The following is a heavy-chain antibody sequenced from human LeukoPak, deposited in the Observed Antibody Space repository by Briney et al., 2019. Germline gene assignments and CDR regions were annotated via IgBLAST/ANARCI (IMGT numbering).Heavy chain of an antibody. CDR3: ARGVSESYYYDSSGYFDY. CDR2: IYYSGST. D-gene: IGHD3-22*01. CDR1: GGSISSYY. V-gene: IGHV4-59*12. J-gene: IGHJ4*02. Sequence: SETLSLTCAVSGGSISSYYWSWLRQPPGKGLEWIGYIYYSGSTNYNPSLKSRVTISVDTSKNQFSLKLSSVTAADTAVYYCARGVSESYYYDSSGYFDYWGQGTLVTVSS.